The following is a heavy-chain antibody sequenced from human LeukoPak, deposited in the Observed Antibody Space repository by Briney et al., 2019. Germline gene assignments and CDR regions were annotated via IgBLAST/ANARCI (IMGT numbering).Heavy chain of an antibody. J-gene: IGHJ4*02. Sequence: ASVKVSCKASGYTLTGYYMHWVRQAPGQGLEWIRWINPNSGDTNYAQKFQGRVTMTRDTSISTAYMELSRLRSDDTAVYYCARAGYCSGCSFYSGIPSDYWGQGTLVTVSS. CDR1: GYTLTGYY. CDR2: INPNSGDT. D-gene: IGHD2-15*01. CDR3: ARAGYCSGCSFYSGIPSDY. V-gene: IGHV1-2*02.